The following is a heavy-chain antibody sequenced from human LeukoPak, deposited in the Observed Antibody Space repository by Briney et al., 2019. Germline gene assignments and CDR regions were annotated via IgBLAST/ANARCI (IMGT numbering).Heavy chain of an antibody. CDR1: GFIFSRCG. J-gene: IGHJ4*02. CDR3: TRGAEWTSGVSDY. Sequence: GGSLRLSCAASGFIFSRCGMNWVRQAPGKGLGWVSSISGTSTHIYYAGSVKGRFTISRDNAQNTVYLQMYSLRAEDTPVYFCTRGAEWTSGVSDYWGQGTLVTVSS. CDR2: ISGTSTHI. D-gene: IGHD3-3*01. V-gene: IGHV3-21*01.